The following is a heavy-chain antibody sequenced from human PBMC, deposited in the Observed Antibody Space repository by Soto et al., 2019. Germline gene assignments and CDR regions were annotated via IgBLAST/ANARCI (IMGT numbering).Heavy chain of an antibody. V-gene: IGHV3-23*01. J-gene: IGHJ4*02. Sequence: EVQLLESGGGLVQPGGSLRLSCAVSGFTFSSYAMSWVRQAPGKGLEWVSVISDSGTTIYYADSVKGRFSISRDNFKSTLYLQTNSLRAEDTAVYYCATQTYGEAKNTNYFDYWDQGTLVTVSS. CDR1: GFTFSSYA. CDR3: ATQTYGEAKNTNYFDY. CDR2: ISDSGTTI. D-gene: IGHD4-17*01.